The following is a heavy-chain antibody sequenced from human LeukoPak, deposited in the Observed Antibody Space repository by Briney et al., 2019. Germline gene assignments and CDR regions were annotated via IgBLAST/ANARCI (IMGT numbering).Heavy chain of an antibody. J-gene: IGHJ4*02. CDR2: IYYSGST. D-gene: IGHD3-10*01. CDR3: ARQSDYFYGSGTYYFFDY. CDR1: GGSISSSSYY. V-gene: IGHV4-39*01. Sequence: SETLSLTCTVSGGSISSSSYYWGWIRQPPGEGLEWIGSIYYSGSTYYNPSLKSRVTMSVDTSKNHFSLRLSSVTAADTAVYYCARQSDYFYGSGTYYFFDYWGQGTLVTVSS.